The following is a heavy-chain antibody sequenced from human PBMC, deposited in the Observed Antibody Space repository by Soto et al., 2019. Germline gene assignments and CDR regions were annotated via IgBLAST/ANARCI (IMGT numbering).Heavy chain of an antibody. V-gene: IGHV3-21*01. CDR3: ARDPPDTASLGELSSPSDY. J-gene: IGHJ4*02. Sequence: GGSLRLSCAASGFTFSSYSMNWVRQAPGKGLEWVSSISSSSSYIYYADSVKGRFTISRDNAKNSLYLQMNSLRAEDTAVYYCARDPPDTASLGELSSPSDYWGQGTLVTVSS. CDR1: GFTFSSYS. D-gene: IGHD3-16*02. CDR2: ISSSSSYI.